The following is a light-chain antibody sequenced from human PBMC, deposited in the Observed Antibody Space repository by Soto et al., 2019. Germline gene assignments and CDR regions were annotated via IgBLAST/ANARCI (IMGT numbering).Light chain of an antibody. V-gene: IGKV3-15*01. CDR2: GAS. CDR1: QSVGSN. CDR3: QQYNNWPPDRT. J-gene: IGKJ1*01. Sequence: EIVMTQSPATLSVSPGERATLSCRASQSVGSNLACYQQKPGQAPRLLIYGASTRATDIPARFSGSVSGTEFALTISSLQSEYFAIYFCQQYNNWPPDRTFGQGTKVEIK.